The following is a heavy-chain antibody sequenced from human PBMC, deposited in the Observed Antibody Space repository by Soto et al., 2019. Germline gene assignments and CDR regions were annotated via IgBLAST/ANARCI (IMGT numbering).Heavy chain of an antibody. CDR3: AKVVQQWLAYYFDY. Sequence: PGGSLRLSCAASGFTFSSYAMSWVRQAPGKGLEWVSVISGSGGSTYYADSVKGRFTISRDNSKNTLYLQMSSLRAEDTAVYYCAKVVQQWLAYYFDYWGQGALVTVSS. D-gene: IGHD6-19*01. J-gene: IGHJ4*02. V-gene: IGHV3-23*01. CDR2: ISGSGGST. CDR1: GFTFSSYA.